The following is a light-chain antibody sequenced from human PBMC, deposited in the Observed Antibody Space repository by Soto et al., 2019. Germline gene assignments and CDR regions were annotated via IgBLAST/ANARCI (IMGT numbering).Light chain of an antibody. CDR1: QSISSW. CDR2: DAS. J-gene: IGKJ4*01. CDR3: QQYNSYSPLT. Sequence: DIQMTQSPSTLSASVGDRVTITCRASQSISSWLAWYQQKPGKDPKLLIYDASSLESGVPSGFSGSGSGTEFTLTISSLQPDDFATYYCQQYNSYSPLTFGGGTKVDI. V-gene: IGKV1-5*01.